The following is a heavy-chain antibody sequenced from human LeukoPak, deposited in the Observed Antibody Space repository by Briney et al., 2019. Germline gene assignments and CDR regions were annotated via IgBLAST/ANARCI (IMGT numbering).Heavy chain of an antibody. CDR1: GGSISSYY. D-gene: IGHD5-24*01. Sequence: NPSETLSLTCTVSGGSISSYYWSWIRQPPGKGLEWIGYIYYSGSTNYNPSLKSRVTISRDTSKNEFSLKLSSVTAADTAVYYCARDSRRDGYNLDYWGRGTLVTVSS. J-gene: IGHJ4*02. V-gene: IGHV4-59*12. CDR3: ARDSRRDGYNLDY. CDR2: IYYSGST.